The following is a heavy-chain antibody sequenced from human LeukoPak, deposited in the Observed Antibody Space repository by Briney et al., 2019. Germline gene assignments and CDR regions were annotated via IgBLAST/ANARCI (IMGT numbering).Heavy chain of an antibody. Sequence: SETLSLTCTVSGGSISSSSYYWGWIRQPPGQGLEWIRSIYYSGSTYYNPSLKSRVTISVDTSKNQFSLKLSSVTAADTAVYYCARVKMEFDYWGQGTLVTVSS. V-gene: IGHV4-39*07. CDR2: IYYSGST. J-gene: IGHJ4*02. D-gene: IGHD5-24*01. CDR1: GGSISSSSYY. CDR3: ARVKMEFDY.